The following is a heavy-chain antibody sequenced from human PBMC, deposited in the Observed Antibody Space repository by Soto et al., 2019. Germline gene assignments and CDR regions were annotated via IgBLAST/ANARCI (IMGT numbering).Heavy chain of an antibody. CDR3: ARARCSSTSCYYWFDP. CDR2: INAGNGNT. J-gene: IGHJ5*02. V-gene: IGHV1-3*01. CDR1: GYTFTSYA. D-gene: IGHD2-2*01. Sequence: QVQLVQSGAEVKKPGASVKVSCKASGYTFTSYAMHWVRQAPGQRLEWMGWINAGNGNTKYSQKFQDRVTITRDTSASTAYMELSSLRSEDTAVYYCARARCSSTSCYYWFDPWGQGTLVTVSS.